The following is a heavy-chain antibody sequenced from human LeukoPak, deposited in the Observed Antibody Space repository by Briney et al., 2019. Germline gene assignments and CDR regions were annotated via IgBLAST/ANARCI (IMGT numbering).Heavy chain of an antibody. Sequence: ASVTVSCKASGYTFTSYAMHWVRQAPGQRLEWMGWINAGNGNTKYSQKFQGRVTITRDTSASTAYMELSSLRSEDTAVYYCARVGSTVTTADAFDIWGQGTMVTVSS. J-gene: IGHJ3*02. V-gene: IGHV1-3*01. CDR2: INAGNGNT. CDR3: ARVGSTVTTADAFDI. D-gene: IGHD4-17*01. CDR1: GYTFTSYA.